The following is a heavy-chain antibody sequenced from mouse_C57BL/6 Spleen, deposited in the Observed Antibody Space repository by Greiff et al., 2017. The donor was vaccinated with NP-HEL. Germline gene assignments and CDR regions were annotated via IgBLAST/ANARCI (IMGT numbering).Heavy chain of an antibody. CDR3: ARGRTAQATSFAY. V-gene: IGHV1-76*01. D-gene: IGHD3-2*02. CDR1: GYTFTDYY. Sequence: VQLQQSGAELVRPGASVKLSCKASGYTFTDYYINWVKQRPGQGLEWIARIYPGSGNTYYNEKFKGKATLTAEKSSSTAYMQLSSLTSEDSAVYFCARGRTAQATSFAYWGQGTLVTVSA. J-gene: IGHJ3*01. CDR2: IYPGSGNT.